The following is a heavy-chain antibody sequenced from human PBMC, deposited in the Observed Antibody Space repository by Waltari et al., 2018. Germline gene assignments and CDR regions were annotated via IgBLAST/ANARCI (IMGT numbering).Heavy chain of an antibody. CDR3: ASGGHVDY. V-gene: IGHV3-7*01. J-gene: IGHJ4*02. CDR2: INQDGSEK. Sequence: EVQLVESGGTLVQPGGSLSPSCAVSGLTFSRFWMTWVRQAPGKGLEWVANINQDGSEKHYVDSVKGRFTISRDNAKNSLSLQMNSLRAEDTAVYYCASGGHVDYCGQGTLVTVSS. CDR1: GLTFSRFW.